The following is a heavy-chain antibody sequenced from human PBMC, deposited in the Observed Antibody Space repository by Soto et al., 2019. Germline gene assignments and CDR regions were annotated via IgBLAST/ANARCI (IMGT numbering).Heavy chain of an antibody. V-gene: IGHV5-51*01. J-gene: IGHJ6*02. Sequence: GESLKISCKGSGYSFTSYWIGWVRQMPGKGLEWMGIIYPGDSDTRYSPSFQGQVTISADKSISTAYLQWSSLKASDTAVYFCARYYDYSGGTSGGMDVWGQGTTVTVSS. CDR1: GYSFTSYW. D-gene: IGHD3-16*01. CDR2: IYPGDSDT. CDR3: ARYYDYSGGTSGGMDV.